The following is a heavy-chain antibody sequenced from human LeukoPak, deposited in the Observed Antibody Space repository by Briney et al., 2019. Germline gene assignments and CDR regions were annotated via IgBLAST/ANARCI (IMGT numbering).Heavy chain of an antibody. CDR2: MNPNSGNT. D-gene: IGHD4-17*01. J-gene: IGHJ6*02. CDR3: ARRALIVAIPNSAYGDYVRRLHYYGMDV. CDR1: GYTFTSYD. Sequence: ASVKVSCKASGYTFTSYDINWVRQATGQGLEWMGWMNPNSGNTGYAQKFQGRVTMTRNTSISTAYMELSSLRSEDTAVYYCARRALIVAIPNSAYGDYVRRLHYYGMDVWGQGTTVTVSS. V-gene: IGHV1-8*01.